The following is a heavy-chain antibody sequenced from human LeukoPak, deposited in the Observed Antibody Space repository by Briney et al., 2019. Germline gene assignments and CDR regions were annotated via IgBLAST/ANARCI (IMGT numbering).Heavy chain of an antibody. Sequence: PGGSLRLSCAASGFTFSSYAMHWVRQAPGKGLEYVSAISSNGGSTYYANSVRGRFTISRDNSKNTLYLQMGSLRAEDTAVYYCARASSWSYSYGYSYWGQGTLVTVSS. CDR2: ISSNGGST. D-gene: IGHD5-18*01. J-gene: IGHJ4*02. V-gene: IGHV3-64*01. CDR3: ARASSWSYSYGYSY. CDR1: GFTFSSYA.